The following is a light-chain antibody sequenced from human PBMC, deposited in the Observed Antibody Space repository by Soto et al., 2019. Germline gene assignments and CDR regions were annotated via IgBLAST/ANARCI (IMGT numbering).Light chain of an antibody. J-gene: IGKJ2*01. Sequence: EIVMTQSPATLSVSPGERATLSCRGSQSVSSRYLAWYQQKPGQAPRLLIYGASIRATGIPDRFSGSGSGTDFTLTISRLEPEDFAVYYCQHYGSSPPYTFGQGTKVDI. CDR3: QHYGSSPPYT. V-gene: IGKV3-20*01. CDR1: QSVSSRY. CDR2: GAS.